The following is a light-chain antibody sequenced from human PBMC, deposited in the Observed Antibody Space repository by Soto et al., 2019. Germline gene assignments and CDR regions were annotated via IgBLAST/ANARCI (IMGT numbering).Light chain of an antibody. CDR3: HQYDYWPLT. Sequence: EIVLTQSPGTLSLSPGERATLSCRASQSVSSSYLAWSQQKPGQAPRLLFYGASTRATGIPARFSGSGSGTDFTLTISSLQSEDFAVYYCHQYDYWPLTFGGGTKVDI. J-gene: IGKJ4*01. CDR2: GAS. V-gene: IGKV3-20*01. CDR1: QSVSSSY.